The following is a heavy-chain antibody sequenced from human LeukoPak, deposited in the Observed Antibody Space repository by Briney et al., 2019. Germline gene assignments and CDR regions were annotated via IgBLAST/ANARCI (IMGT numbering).Heavy chain of an antibody. D-gene: IGHD3-16*01. CDR3: ARGKWGIDN. J-gene: IGHJ4*02. CDR2: ISYDGSNK. Sequence: GGSLRLSCAASGFTLSSYAMHWVRQAPGKGLEWVAVISYDGSNKYYADSVKGRFTISRDNAKNSLYLQMNSLRAEDTAVYYCARGKWGIDNWGQGTLVTVSS. CDR1: GFTLSSYA. V-gene: IGHV3-30-3*01.